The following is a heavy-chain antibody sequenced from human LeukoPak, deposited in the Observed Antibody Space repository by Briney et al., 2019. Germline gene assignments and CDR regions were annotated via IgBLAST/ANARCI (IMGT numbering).Heavy chain of an antibody. CDR2: INPSGGST. CDR3: ARDMKRSRARWENLGFDP. J-gene: IGHJ5*02. CDR1: GYTFTSYY. V-gene: IGHV1-46*01. D-gene: IGHD1-26*01. Sequence: VASVKVSCKASGYTFTSYYMHWVRQAPGQGLEWMGIINPSGGSTSYAQKFQGRVTMTRDMSTSTVYMELSSLRSEDTAVYYCARDMKRSRARWENLGFDPWGQGTLVTVSS.